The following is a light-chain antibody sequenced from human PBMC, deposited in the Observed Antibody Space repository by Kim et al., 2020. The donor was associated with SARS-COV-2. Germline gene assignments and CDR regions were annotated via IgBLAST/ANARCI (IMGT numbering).Light chain of an antibody. Sequence: EIVMTQSPATLSMSPGERAALSCRASQSVSSTLAWYQQKPGQAPRLLIYGASTRATGIPARFSGSGAGTEFTLTISSLQSEDFVIYYCHQYDKWPLTFGQGTRLEIK. J-gene: IGKJ5*01. CDR2: GAS. CDR1: QSVSST. CDR3: HQYDKWPLT. V-gene: IGKV3-15*01.